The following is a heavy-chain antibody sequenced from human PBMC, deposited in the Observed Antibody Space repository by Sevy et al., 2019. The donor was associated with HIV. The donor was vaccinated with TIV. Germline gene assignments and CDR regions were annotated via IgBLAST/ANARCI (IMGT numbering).Heavy chain of an antibody. CDR2: FDPEDGET. D-gene: IGHD3-22*01. CDR3: ATTKDYYDSSCYPFDH. V-gene: IGHV1-24*01. Sequence: ASVKVSCKVSGYTLTALSMRWVRQAPGKGLEWMGTFDPEDGETRFAQKFQGRVTMTEDTSTDTAYMELSSLRSEDTAVYFCATTKDYYDSSCYPFDHWGQGALVTVSS. CDR1: GYTLTALS. J-gene: IGHJ4*02.